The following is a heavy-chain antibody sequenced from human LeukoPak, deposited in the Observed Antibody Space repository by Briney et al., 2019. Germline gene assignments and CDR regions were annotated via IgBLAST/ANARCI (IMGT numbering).Heavy chain of an antibody. V-gene: IGHV3-30*02. CDR3: ARGAFGVYAFDL. D-gene: IGHD3-3*01. Sequence: PGGSLRLSCAASGFSFRSYAMHWVRQAPGKGLEWVTFIRYDGSNKYYADSVKGRFTISRDNAKNTLYVQMNSLRAEDTAVYYCARGAFGVYAFDLWGQGTVVTVSS. J-gene: IGHJ3*01. CDR1: GFSFRSYA. CDR2: IRYDGSNK.